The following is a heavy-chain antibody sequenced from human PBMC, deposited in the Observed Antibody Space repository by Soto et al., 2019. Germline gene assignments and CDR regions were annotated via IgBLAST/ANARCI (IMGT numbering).Heavy chain of an antibody. Sequence: PSETLSLTCIVSGGSISSYYWSWIRQSPGKGLEWIGYIYYTGNTNYNPSLRSRVTISLDTSKNQFSLNLNSVTAADTAVYYCAGHLGYFYTNTRSPPKSIVFWGPGILVTLSS. D-gene: IGHD3-16*01. V-gene: IGHV4-59*08. CDR2: IYYTGNT. CDR3: AGHLGYFYTNTRSPPKSIVF. J-gene: IGHJ4*02. CDR1: GGSISSYY.